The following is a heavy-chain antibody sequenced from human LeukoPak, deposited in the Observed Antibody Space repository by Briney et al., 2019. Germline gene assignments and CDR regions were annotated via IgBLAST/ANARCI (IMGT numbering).Heavy chain of an antibody. CDR3: ATRSSG. CDR2: IYSEGST. Sequence: GGSLRLSCAASGFTVSANYMSWVRQAPGKGLEWVSVIYSEGSTYFAVSVKGRFTIPRDNSKNTLYLQMNSLRAEDTAVYYCATRSSGWGQGTLVTVSS. V-gene: IGHV3-53*01. D-gene: IGHD6-19*01. J-gene: IGHJ4*02. CDR1: GFTVSANY.